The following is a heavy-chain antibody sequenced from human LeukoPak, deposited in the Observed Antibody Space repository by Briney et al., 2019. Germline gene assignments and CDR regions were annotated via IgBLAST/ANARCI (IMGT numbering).Heavy chain of an antibody. CDR2: IYHSGST. CDR1: GYSISSGYY. J-gene: IGHJ4*02. Sequence: SSETLSLTCAVSGYSISSGYYWGWIRQPPGKGLEWIGSIYHSGSTYYNPSLKSRVTISVDTSKNHFSLKLSSVTAADTAVYFCVRDRSAIYYDSSGYYPKDYFDYWGQGTLVTVSS. D-gene: IGHD3-22*01. V-gene: IGHV4-38-2*02. CDR3: VRDRSAIYYDSSGYYPKDYFDY.